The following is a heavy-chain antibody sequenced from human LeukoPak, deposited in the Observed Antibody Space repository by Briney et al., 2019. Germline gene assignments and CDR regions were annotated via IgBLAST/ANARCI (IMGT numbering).Heavy chain of an antibody. CDR3: ARGTYYYDSSGYDHGY. D-gene: IGHD3-22*01. CDR2: IIPIFGTA. CDR1: GGTFSSYA. Sequence: SVKVSCKASGGTFSSYAISWVRQAPGQGLEWMGGIIPIFGTANYAQKFQGRVTITADESTSTAYMELSSLRSEDTAVYYCARGTYYYDSSGYDHGYWGQGTLVTVSS. V-gene: IGHV1-69*13. J-gene: IGHJ4*02.